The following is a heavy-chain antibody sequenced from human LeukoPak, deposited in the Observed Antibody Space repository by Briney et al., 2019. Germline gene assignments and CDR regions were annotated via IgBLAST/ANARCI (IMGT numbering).Heavy chain of an antibody. CDR1: GFTFSSYA. CDR3: ARVKWWLTEFFDY. V-gene: IGHV3-23*01. J-gene: IGHJ4*02. D-gene: IGHD2-8*01. Sequence: PGGSLRLSCAASGFTFSSYAMSWVRQAPGKGLEWVSAISGSGGSTYYADSVKGRFTISRDNAKNSLYLQMNSLRAEDTAVYYCARVKWWLTEFFDYWGQGTLVTVSS. CDR2: ISGSGGST.